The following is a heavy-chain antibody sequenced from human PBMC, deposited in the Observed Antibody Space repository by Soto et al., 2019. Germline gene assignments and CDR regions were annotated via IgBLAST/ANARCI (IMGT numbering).Heavy chain of an antibody. CDR1: GFTFNDAW. J-gene: IGHJ4*02. CDR2: IKSKYDGGAT. Sequence: GGSLRLSCAASGFTFNDAWMNWVRQPPGKGLEWVGLIKSKYDGGATDYAAPVKGRFTISRDDSKNMLYLQMNSLKTEDAAVYYCTTDRPYRPAYWGQGILVTVSS. V-gene: IGHV3-15*07. CDR3: TTDRPYRPAY. D-gene: IGHD2-21*01.